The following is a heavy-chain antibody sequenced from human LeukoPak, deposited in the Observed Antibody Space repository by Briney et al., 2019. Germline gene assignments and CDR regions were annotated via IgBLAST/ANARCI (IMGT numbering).Heavy chain of an antibody. J-gene: IGHJ4*02. CDR3: AKTVADHDY. CDR1: GFTFTTYG. Sequence: GGSLRLSCADSGFTFTTYGMTWVRQAPGKGLEWVAVISGMGGRTYYADSVKGRFTISRDNSDNTLYLQMNSLRVEDTAAYYCAKTVADHDYWGQGTLVTVSS. D-gene: IGHD6-19*01. CDR2: ISGMGGRT. V-gene: IGHV3-23*01.